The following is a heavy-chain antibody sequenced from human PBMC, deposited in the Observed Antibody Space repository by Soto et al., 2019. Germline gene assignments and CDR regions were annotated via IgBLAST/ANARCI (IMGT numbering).Heavy chain of an antibody. CDR2: IKEDGSQK. Sequence: EVQLVESGGGLVPPGGSLRLSCEASGFTFSNYWMSWVRQAPGKGLEWVANIKEDGSQKYYVDSVKGRFTISRDNAKNSLYLQMNSLRVEDTAVYYCVRSDIRERPPAYWGQGTLVTASS. V-gene: IGHV3-7*01. CDR1: GFTFSNYW. D-gene: IGHD1-26*01. CDR3: VRSDIRERPPAY. J-gene: IGHJ4*02.